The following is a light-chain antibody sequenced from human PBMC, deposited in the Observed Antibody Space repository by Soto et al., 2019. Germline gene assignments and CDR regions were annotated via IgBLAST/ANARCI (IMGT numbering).Light chain of an antibody. V-gene: IGKV1-39*01. CDR3: KQSYSIPLS. CDR1: QNITFY. J-gene: IGKJ4*01. Sequence: DIQMTQSPSSLSASVGDRVTITCRASQNITFYLNWYQQKPGKAPKLLIYAAYSLQSGVPSRFSGSELGSEFTLTIRSLQPDDFGTYYCKQSYSIPLSVGGGTKVEIK. CDR2: AAY.